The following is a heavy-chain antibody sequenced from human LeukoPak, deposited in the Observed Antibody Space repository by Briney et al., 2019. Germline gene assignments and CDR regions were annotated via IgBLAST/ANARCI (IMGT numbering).Heavy chain of an antibody. CDR2: ISYDGSNK. J-gene: IGHJ4*02. Sequence: LEGGAVISYDGSNKHYVDSVKGRFTISRDNSKNTVHLQMNSLRVEDTAVYYCAATKTFDYWGQGTLVTVSS. V-gene: IGHV3-30*04. D-gene: IGHD1-26*01. CDR3: AATKTFDY.